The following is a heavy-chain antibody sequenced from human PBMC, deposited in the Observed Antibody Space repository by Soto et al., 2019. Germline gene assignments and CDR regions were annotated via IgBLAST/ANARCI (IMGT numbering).Heavy chain of an antibody. V-gene: IGHV1-18*01. D-gene: IGHD2-15*01. CDR2: ISAYNGNT. Sequence: QVQLVQSGAEVKKPGASVKVSCKASGYTFTSYGISWVRQAPGQGLEWMGWISAYNGNTNYAQKLQGRVTMTKDTSTSTAYMELRSLRSDDTAVYYCARDREDIVVVVAATHAFDIWGQGTMVTVSS. CDR3: ARDREDIVVVVAATHAFDI. CDR1: GYTFTSYG. J-gene: IGHJ3*02.